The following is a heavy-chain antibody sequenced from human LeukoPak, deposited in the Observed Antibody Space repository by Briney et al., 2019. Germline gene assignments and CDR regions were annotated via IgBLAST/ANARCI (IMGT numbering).Heavy chain of an antibody. D-gene: IGHD1-26*01. CDR1: GFTFSSYS. V-gene: IGHV3-21*01. CDR3: AREVGATTWAYYYYYYMDV. CDR2: ISSSSSYI. J-gene: IGHJ6*03. Sequence: GGSLRLSCAASGFTFSSYSMNWVRQAPGKGLEWVSSISSSSSYIYYADSVKGRFTISRDNAKNSLYLQMNSLRAEDTAVYYCAREVGATTWAYYYYYYMDVWGKGTTVTVSS.